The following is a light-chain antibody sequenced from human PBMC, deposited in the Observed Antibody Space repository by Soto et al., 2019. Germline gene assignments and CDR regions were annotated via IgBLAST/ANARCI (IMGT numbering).Light chain of an antibody. CDR1: QSVSSSY. V-gene: IGKV3-11*01. Sequence: RQSPGTLSFSPGEIAPLSCMASQSVSSSYLAWYQQKPGQAPRLLTYDASNRATGIPARFSGSGSGTDFTLTISSLEPEDFAVYYCQQRSNWPITFGQGTRLEIK. J-gene: IGKJ5*01. CDR3: QQRSNWPIT. CDR2: DAS.